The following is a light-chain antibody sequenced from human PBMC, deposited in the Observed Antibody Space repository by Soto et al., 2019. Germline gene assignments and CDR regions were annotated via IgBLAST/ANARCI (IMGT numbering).Light chain of an antibody. CDR3: QQSYRTPT. V-gene: IGKV1-39*01. J-gene: IGKJ5*01. Sequence: DIQMTQSPSSLSASVRDRVTITCRASQSISSYLNWYQQKPGKAPKLLIYAASSLESGVPTRFSGSGSGTDLTLTISSLQPEDFATYYCQQSYRTPTFGQGTRLEIK. CDR2: AAS. CDR1: QSISSY.